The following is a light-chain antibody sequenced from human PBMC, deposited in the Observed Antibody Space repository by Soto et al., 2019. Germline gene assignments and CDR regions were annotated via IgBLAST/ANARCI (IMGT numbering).Light chain of an antibody. CDR2: DTS. CDR1: QTVTRS. Sequence: EIVFTQSPATLSLSPGERATLSCRTIQTVTRSLAWYQHTPVQAPMLLIYDTSNSATGVPARFSGSGSGTDFPLTISSLESEDFAVYYFHKRSDWHRTLGQGTKVDIK. CDR3: HKRSDWHRT. V-gene: IGKV3-11*01. J-gene: IGKJ1*01.